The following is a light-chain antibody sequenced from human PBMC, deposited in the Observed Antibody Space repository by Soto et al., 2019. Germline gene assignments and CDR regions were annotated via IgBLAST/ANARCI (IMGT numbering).Light chain of an antibody. Sequence: EIVMTQSPATLSVSPGDRATLSCRASQSVSSTLAWYQQRPGQAPRLLIYGASTRATGIPARFSGSGSGTEFTLTISSLQSEDFAVYYCQQYGSSPYTFGQGTKLEIK. CDR2: GAS. V-gene: IGKV3-15*01. CDR3: QQYGSSPYT. CDR1: QSVSST. J-gene: IGKJ2*01.